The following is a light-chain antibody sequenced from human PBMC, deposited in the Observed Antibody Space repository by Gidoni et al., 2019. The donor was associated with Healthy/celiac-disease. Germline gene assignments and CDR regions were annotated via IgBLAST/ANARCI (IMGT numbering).Light chain of an antibody. J-gene: IGKJ4*01. V-gene: IGKV3-20*01. CDR2: GAS. CDR3: QQYGSSPT. CDR1: QSVSSSY. Sequence: TVLTQSPGTLSLSPGERATLSCRASQSVSSSYLAWYQQKPGQAPRLLIYGASSRATGTPDRFSGSGSGTDFTLTISRLEPEDFAVYYCQQYGSSPTFGGGTKVEIK.